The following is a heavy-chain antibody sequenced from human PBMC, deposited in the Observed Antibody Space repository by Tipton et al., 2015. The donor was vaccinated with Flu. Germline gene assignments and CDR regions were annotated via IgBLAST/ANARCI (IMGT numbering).Heavy chain of an antibody. CDR3: ARDSFTVTDYYYGMDV. D-gene: IGHD4-17*01. Sequence: GLVKPSETLSLTCAVSGYSISSGYYWGWIRQPPGKGLEWIGSIYHSGSTYYNPSLKSRVTISVDTSKNQFSLKLSSVTAADTAVYYCARDSFTVTDYYYGMDVWGQGTTVTVSS. V-gene: IGHV4-38-2*02. J-gene: IGHJ6*02. CDR1: GYSISSGYY. CDR2: IYHSGST.